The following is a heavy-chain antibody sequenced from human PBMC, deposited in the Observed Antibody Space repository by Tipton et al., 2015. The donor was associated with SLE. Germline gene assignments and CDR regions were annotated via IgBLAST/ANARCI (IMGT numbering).Heavy chain of an antibody. CDR3: ARGWVAGYFDY. Sequence: TLSLTCTVSGGSISSGGYYWSWIRQPPGKGLEWIGYIYYSGSTYYNPSLKSRVTISVDTSKNQFSLKLSSVTAADTAVYYCARGWVAGYFDYWGQGTLVTVSS. D-gene: IGHD6-19*01. CDR2: IYYSGST. CDR1: GGSISSGGYY. J-gene: IGHJ4*02. V-gene: IGHV4-31*03.